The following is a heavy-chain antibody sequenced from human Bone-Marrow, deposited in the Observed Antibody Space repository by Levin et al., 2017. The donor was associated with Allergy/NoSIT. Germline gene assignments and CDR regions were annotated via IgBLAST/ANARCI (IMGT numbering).Heavy chain of an antibody. CDR1: GFTFSSYW. D-gene: IGHD2-15*01. CDR3: ARVIASDEAFDP. Sequence: GESLKISCAGSGFTFSSYWMTWVRQAPGKGLEWVANINQDGSKRNYLDSVKGRFTISRDNTKKSMYLQMNTLRAEDTAVYYCARVIASDEAFDPWGQGTLVTVSS. V-gene: IGHV3-7*01. CDR2: INQDGSKR. J-gene: IGHJ5*02.